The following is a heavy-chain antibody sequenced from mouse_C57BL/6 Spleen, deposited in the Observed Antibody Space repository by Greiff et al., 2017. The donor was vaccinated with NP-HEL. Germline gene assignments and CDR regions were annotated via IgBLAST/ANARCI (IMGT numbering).Heavy chain of an antibody. CDR3: ARKVDYYGSSYGYFDY. CDR2: IYPGDGDT. J-gene: IGHJ2*01. CDR1: GYAFSSYW. V-gene: IGHV1-80*01. Sequence: VQLQQSGAELVKPGASVKISCKASGYAFSSYWMNWVKQRPGKGLEWIGQIYPGDGDTNYNGKFKGKATLTADTSSSTAYMQLSSLTSEDSAVYFCARKVDYYGSSYGYFDYWGQGTTLTVSS. D-gene: IGHD1-1*01.